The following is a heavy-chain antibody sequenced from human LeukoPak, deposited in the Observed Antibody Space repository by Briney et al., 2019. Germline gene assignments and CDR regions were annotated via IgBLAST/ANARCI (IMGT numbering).Heavy chain of an antibody. CDR1: GGSISSYY. Sequence: SETLSLTCTVSGGSISSYYWSWIRQPPGKGLEWIAYISDIGSINYNPSLKSRVTISLDTSKNQFSLKLSSVTAADTAVYYCASSYDSSGYYPHVFDYWGQGTLVTVSS. CDR2: ISDIGSI. CDR3: ASSYDSSGYYPHVFDY. V-gene: IGHV4-59*01. J-gene: IGHJ4*02. D-gene: IGHD3-22*01.